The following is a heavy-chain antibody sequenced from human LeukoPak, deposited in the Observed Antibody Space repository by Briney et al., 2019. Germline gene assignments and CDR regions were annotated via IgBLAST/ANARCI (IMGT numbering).Heavy chain of an antibody. D-gene: IGHD3-22*01. Sequence: PGGSLRLSCAASGFTFSSYSMNWVRQAPGKGLEWVSYISSSGSTIYYADSVKGRFTISRDNAKNSLYLQMNSLRAEDTAVYYCARDPLDYYDSSGYQPTGDAFDIWGQGTMVTVSS. CDR2: ISSSGSTI. J-gene: IGHJ3*02. V-gene: IGHV3-48*04. CDR1: GFTFSSYS. CDR3: ARDPLDYYDSSGYQPTGDAFDI.